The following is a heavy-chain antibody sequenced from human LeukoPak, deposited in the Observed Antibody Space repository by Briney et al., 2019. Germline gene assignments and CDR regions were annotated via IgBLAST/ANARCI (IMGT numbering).Heavy chain of an antibody. CDR3: ARSYSDNSADSFDC. J-gene: IGHJ4*02. CDR1: GGSVNSGSYY. Sequence: SQTLSLTCTVSGGSVNSGSYYWNWIRQSAGKGLEWIGHIYTSGSTNYNPSLKSRVSISVDTSKNQFSLKLNSVTAADTAVYYCARSYSDNSADSFDCWGQGTLVTVSS. CDR2: IYTSGST. V-gene: IGHV4-61*09. D-gene: IGHD3-22*01.